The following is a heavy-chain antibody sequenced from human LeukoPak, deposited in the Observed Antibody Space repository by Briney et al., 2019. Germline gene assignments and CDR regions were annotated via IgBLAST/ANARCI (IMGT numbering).Heavy chain of an antibody. CDR3: ARDPHTGNGFYYY. J-gene: IGHJ4*02. CDR2: VSSDGSRK. CDR1: GFTFSSYA. V-gene: IGHV3-30*04. Sequence: GGSLRLSCAASGFTFSSYAMHWVRQAPGKGPEWVAVVSSDGSRKYYADSVNGRFTVSRDNSKDTLYLQMNSLRAEDTAIYYCARDPHTGNGFYYYWGQGSLVTVSS. D-gene: IGHD3-22*01.